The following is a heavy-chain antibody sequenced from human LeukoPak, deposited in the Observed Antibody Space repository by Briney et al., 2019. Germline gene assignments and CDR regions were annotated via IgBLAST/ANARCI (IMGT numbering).Heavy chain of an antibody. Sequence: PSETLSLTCTVPGGSISSGSYYWSWIRQPAGKGLEWIVRIYTSGSTNYNPSLKSRVTLSVDTSKNQFSLKLSSVPAAAPAVYSYAREYYDFWSGKPTYFDYWGQGTLVTVSS. CDR2: IYTSGST. D-gene: IGHD3-3*01. J-gene: IGHJ4*02. V-gene: IGHV4-61*02. CDR1: GGSISSGSYY. CDR3: AREYYDFWSGKPTYFDY.